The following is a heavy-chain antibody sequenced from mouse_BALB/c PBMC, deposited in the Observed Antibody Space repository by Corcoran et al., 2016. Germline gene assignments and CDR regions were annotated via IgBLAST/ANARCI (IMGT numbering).Heavy chain of an antibody. J-gene: IGHJ4*01. CDR2: INTYTGEP. CDR1: GYTFTNYG. Sequence: QIQLVQSGPALKKPGETVKISCKASGYTFTNYGMNWVKQAPGKGLKWMGWINTYTGEPTYADDFKGRFAFSLETSASTAYLQINNLKNEDMATYFCARGSFILRDYYAMDYWGQGTAVTVSA. D-gene: IGHD1-1*01. V-gene: IGHV9-1*02. CDR3: ARGSFILRDYYAMDY.